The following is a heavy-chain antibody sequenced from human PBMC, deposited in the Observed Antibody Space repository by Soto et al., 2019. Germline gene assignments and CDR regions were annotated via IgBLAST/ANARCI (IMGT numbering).Heavy chain of an antibody. V-gene: IGHV1-2*04. CDR1: GYTFTGYY. CDR2: INPNSGGT. J-gene: IGHJ6*02. CDR3: ARDLVDTAMVNVGYYYYGMDV. D-gene: IGHD5-18*01. Sequence: ASVKVSCKASGYTFTGYYMHWVRQAPGQGLEWMGWINPNSGGTNYAQKFQGWVTMTRDTSISTAYMELSRLRSDDTAVYYCARDLVDTAMVNVGYYYYGMDVWGQGTTVTVSS.